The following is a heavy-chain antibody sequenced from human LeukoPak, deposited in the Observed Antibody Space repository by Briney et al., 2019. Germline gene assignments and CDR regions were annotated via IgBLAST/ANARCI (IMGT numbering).Heavy chain of an antibody. CDR1: GGSISSNTYF. D-gene: IGHD5/OR15-5a*01. CDR3: ATSDTVSTYNWFDP. V-gene: IGHV4-39*01. Sequence: SETLSLTCNVSGGSISSNTYFWGWIRRPPGKGLEWIGSIRYSGSTYYNPSLKSRVTISVDTSKNQFSLNLSSLTATDTAVYYCATSDTVSTYNWFDPWGQGTLVTVS. J-gene: IGHJ5*02. CDR2: IRYSGST.